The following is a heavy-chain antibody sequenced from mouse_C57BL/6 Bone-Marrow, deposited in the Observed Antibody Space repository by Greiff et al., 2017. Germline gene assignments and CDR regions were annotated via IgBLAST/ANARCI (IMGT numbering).Heavy chain of an antibody. J-gene: IGHJ4*01. D-gene: IGHD2-4*01. V-gene: IGHV1-69*01. CDR3: ARYDYDYDGVRPMDY. CDR1: GYTFTSYW. CDR2: IDPSDSYT. Sequence: QVQLQQPGAELVMPGASVKLSCKASGYTFTSYWLHWVKQRPGQGLEWIGEIDPSDSYTNYTQKFKGKSTLTVDKSSSTAYMQLSSLTSEDSAVYYCARYDYDYDGVRPMDYWGQGTSVTVSS.